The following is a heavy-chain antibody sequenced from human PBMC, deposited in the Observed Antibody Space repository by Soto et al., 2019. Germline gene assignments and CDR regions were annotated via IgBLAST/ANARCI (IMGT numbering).Heavy chain of an antibody. CDR1: GYTFTGYY. J-gene: IGHJ4*02. V-gene: IGHV1-8*02. D-gene: IGHD6-13*01. CDR3: ARGYSSSWYERSANDY. Sequence: ASVKVSCKASGYTFTGYYMHWVRQAPGQGLEWMGWINPNSGNTGYAQKFQGRVTMTRNTSISTAYMELSSLRSEDTALYYCARGYSSSWYERSANDYWGQGTLVTVSS. CDR2: INPNSGNT.